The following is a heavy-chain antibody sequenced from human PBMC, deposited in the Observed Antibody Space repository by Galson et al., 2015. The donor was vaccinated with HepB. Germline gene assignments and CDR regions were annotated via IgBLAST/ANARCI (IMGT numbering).Heavy chain of an antibody. CDR1: GGSINSSSYY. Sequence: SETLSLTCTVSGGSINSSSYYWGWIRQPPGEGLEWIGNIHYSGSTYYNPSLKSRVTISVDTSKNQFSLKLSSVTAADTAVYYCARAHFEIHLWPYYSHGMDVWGQGTTVTVSS. CDR2: IHYSGST. J-gene: IGHJ6*02. V-gene: IGHV4-39*07. D-gene: IGHD5-18*01. CDR3: ARAHFEIHLWPYYSHGMDV.